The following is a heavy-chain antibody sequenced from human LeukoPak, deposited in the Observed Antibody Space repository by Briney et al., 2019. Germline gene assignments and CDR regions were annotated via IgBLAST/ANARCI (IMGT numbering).Heavy chain of an antibody. CDR1: GFTFTTNA. CDR2: ISGRTGAT. V-gene: IGHV3-23*01. J-gene: IGHJ4*02. CDR3: AKCGNSGCHLIDY. D-gene: IGHD5-12*01. Sequence: WGSLRLSCAASGFTFTTNANSWGRQAPGEGLEWVSAISGRTGATYYADSEKGRFTISRDNSKSTLYLQMDSLRAEDTAVYYCAKCGNSGCHLIDYWGQGTLVTVSS.